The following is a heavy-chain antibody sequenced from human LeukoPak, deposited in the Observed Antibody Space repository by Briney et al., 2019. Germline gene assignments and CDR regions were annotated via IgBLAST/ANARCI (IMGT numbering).Heavy chain of an antibody. CDR3: ARGGGGSGSYVDY. CDR2: IYHSGST. J-gene: IGHJ4*02. V-gene: IGHV4-30-2*01. D-gene: IGHD3-10*01. Sequence: PSETLSLTCAVSGGSISSGGYSWSWIRQPPGKGLEWIGYIYHSGSTYYNPSLKSRVSISVDTSKNHFSLKLSSVTAADTALYYCARGGGGSGSYVDYWGQGTLVTVSS. CDR1: GGSISSGGYS.